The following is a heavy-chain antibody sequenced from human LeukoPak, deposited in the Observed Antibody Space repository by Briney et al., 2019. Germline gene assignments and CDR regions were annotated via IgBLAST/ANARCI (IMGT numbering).Heavy chain of an antibody. J-gene: IGHJ4*02. V-gene: IGHV3-15*01. CDR1: GFDFTDAW. Sequence: GGSLRLSCAASGFDFTDAWMTWARQTPGKGLEWVGRIKRKIDGETTDFAAPVKSRFTISRDDSKKTMDMQMNSLKSEDTAVYYCTTRLSWGQGTLVTVSS. D-gene: IGHD3-16*01. CDR2: IKRKIDGETT. CDR3: TTRLS.